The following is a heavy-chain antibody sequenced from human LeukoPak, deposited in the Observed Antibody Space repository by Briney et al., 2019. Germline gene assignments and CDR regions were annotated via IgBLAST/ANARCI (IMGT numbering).Heavy chain of an antibody. CDR2: ISYSGST. V-gene: IGHV4-59*01. CDR3: ARSGRAVINWFDP. J-gene: IGHJ5*02. Sequence: PSETLSLTCTVSGGSINSYYWSWIRQPPGKGLEWIGYISYSGSTNYNPSLKSRVTISLDTSQNQFSLKLSSVTAADTAVYYCARSGRAVINWFDPWGQGTLVTVSS. CDR1: GGSINSYY. D-gene: IGHD2-2*01.